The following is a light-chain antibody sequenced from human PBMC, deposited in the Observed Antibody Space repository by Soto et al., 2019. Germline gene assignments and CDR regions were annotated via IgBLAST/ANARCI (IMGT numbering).Light chain of an antibody. J-gene: IGKJ4*01. Sequence: DIQMTQSPSSVSASVGDTVTITCRASQGIYSRLAWYQQKPGKAPELLIYATSTLQNGVPSRFSGSGFGTDFTLSISSLQPEDSASYFCQQTDDFPLTFXGGTKADIK. CDR1: QGIYSR. CDR2: ATS. V-gene: IGKV1D-12*01. CDR3: QQTDDFPLT.